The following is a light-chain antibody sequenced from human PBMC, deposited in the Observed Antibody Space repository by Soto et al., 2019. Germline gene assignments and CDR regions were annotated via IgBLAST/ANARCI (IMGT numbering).Light chain of an antibody. J-gene: IGKJ4*01. CDR1: QSVGRF. CDR2: DAS. CDR3: QQRSNWPFT. Sequence: ETVLTQSPATLSLPPGERATLSCRASQSVGRFLGWYQQKPGQAPRLLIYDASNRATGIPARFSGSGSGTDFTLTISSLEPEDFAVYCCQQRSNWPFTFGGGTKVDIK. V-gene: IGKV3-11*01.